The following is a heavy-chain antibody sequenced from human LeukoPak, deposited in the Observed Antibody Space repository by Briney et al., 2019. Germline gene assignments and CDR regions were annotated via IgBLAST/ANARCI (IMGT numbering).Heavy chain of an antibody. V-gene: IGHV3-23*01. CDR2: ISGSAGST. J-gene: IGHJ4*02. Sequence: GGFLRLSCAASGFTFSGYAMSWVRQAPGKGLEWVSAISGSAGSTYYADSVKGRFTISRDNTKNTLFLQVNSLRAEDTALYYCAKDRSGGNYATFDYWGQGTLVTVSS. D-gene: IGHD4-23*01. CDR3: AKDRSGGNYATFDY. CDR1: GFTFSGYA.